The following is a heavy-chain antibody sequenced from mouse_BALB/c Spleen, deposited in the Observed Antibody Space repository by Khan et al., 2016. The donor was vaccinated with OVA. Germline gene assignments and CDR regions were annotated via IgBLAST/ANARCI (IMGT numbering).Heavy chain of an antibody. J-gene: IGHJ4*01. CDR1: GYSITRDYA. CDR3: ASELGRYYAMDY. D-gene: IGHD4-1*01. CDR2: ITNSGST. V-gene: IGHV3-2*02. Sequence: EVQLQESGPGLVKPSQSLSLTCTVTGYSITRDYAWNWIRQFPGNKLEWMGYITNSGSTNYNPSLKSRISITQDTSKNQFFLQLNSVTTEDTATYYCASELGRYYAMDYWGQGTSVTVSS.